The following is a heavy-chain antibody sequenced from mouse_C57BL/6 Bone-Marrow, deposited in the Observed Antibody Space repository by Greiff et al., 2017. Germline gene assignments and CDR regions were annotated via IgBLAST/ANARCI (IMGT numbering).Heavy chain of an antibody. CDR1: GFSLNTFDMC. CDR3: ARGYYGSSSWFAY. CDR2: IWWDDDK. Sequence: QVTLKVSGPGILQPSQTLSLTCSFSGFSLNTFDMCVGRIRQPSGKGLEWLAHIWWDDDKYYNPALKSRLTISKDTSKNLVFLKIANVETADTATYYCARGYYGSSSWFAYWGQGTLVTVSA. V-gene: IGHV8-8*01. D-gene: IGHD1-1*01. J-gene: IGHJ3*01.